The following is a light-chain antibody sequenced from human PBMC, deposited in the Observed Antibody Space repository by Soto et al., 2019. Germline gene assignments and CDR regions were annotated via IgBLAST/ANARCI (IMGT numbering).Light chain of an antibody. CDR2: EVS. Sequence: QSALTQPASVSGSPGQSITISCTGTSSDVGGYNYVSWYQQHPGKAPKLMIYEVSNRPSGVSNRFSGSKSGNTASLTVSGLQADDEAHYYCSSYAGSNNVVFGTGTKLTVL. CDR1: SSDVGGYNY. J-gene: IGLJ1*01. V-gene: IGLV2-14*01. CDR3: SSYAGSNNVV.